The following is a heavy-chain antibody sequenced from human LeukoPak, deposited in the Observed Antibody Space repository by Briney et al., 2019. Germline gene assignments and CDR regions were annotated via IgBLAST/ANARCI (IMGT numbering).Heavy chain of an antibody. Sequence: PSETLSLTCAVYGGSFSGYYWSWIRQPPGKGLEWIGEINHSGSTNYNPSLKSRVTISVDTSKNQFSLKLSAVTAADTAVYYCAREDSLKIYDYWGQGTLVTVSS. V-gene: IGHV4-34*01. J-gene: IGHJ4*02. CDR2: INHSGST. CDR3: AREDSLKIYDY. CDR1: GGSFSGYY. D-gene: IGHD3-3*01.